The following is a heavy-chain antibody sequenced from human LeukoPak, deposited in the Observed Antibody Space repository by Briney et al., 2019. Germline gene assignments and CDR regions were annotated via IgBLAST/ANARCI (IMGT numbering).Heavy chain of an antibody. CDR3: ASSSHCSSTSCYVGPFDY. CDR1: GYTFSGYY. Sequence: RASVKVSCKASGYTFSGYYMHWVRQAPGQGLEWMGWISPNSGGTNYAQKFQGRVTMTRDTSISTAYLELSRLRSDATAVYYCASSSHCSSTSCYVGPFDYWGQGTLVTVSS. J-gene: IGHJ4*02. V-gene: IGHV1-2*02. CDR2: ISPNSGGT. D-gene: IGHD2-2*01.